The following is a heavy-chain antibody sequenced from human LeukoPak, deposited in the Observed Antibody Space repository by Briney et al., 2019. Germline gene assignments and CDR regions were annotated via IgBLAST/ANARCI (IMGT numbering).Heavy chain of an antibody. CDR3: ERQDGATTPYYYYYYMDV. Sequence: PSETLSLTCTVSGGSIKGYFWSWFRHPPGKGLEWIGNIDHTGSTKYNPSLKSRVTVSFHTSDNQFSLMLTSVTAADTAVYYCERQDGATTPYYYYYYMDVWGKGTTVTVSS. V-gene: IGHV4-59*08. CDR2: IDHTGST. D-gene: IGHD5-12*01. CDR1: GGSIKGYF. J-gene: IGHJ6*03.